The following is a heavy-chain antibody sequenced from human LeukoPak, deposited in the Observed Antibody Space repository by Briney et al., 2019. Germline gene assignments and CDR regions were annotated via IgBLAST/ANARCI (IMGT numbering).Heavy chain of an antibody. CDR2: INPNSGGT. CDR3: ARSFSLVVPAAMGY. J-gene: IGHJ4*02. CDR1: GYTFTGYY. D-gene: IGHD2-2*01. Sequence: ASVKVSFKASGYTFTGYYMHWVRQAPGQGLEWMGWINPNSGGTNYAQKFQGRVTMTRDTSISTAYMELSRLRSDDTAVYYCARSFSLVVPAAMGYRGQGTLVTVSS. V-gene: IGHV1-2*02.